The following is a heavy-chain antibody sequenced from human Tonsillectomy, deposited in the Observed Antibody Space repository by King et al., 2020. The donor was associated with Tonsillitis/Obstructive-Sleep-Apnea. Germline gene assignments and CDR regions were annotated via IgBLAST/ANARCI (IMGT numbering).Heavy chain of an antibody. Sequence: VQLVESGGGLVQPGGSLRLSCAASGFTFSSYEMNWVRQAPGKGLEWVSYISSTGSTIYYADSVKGRFTLSRDNAKNSLYLQMNSLRAEDTAVYYCAGKSIEVASCFDSWGPGTLVAVAS. V-gene: IGHV3-48*03. D-gene: IGHD5-24*01. CDR1: GFTFSSYE. CDR3: AGKSIEVASCFDS. J-gene: IGHJ4*02. CDR2: ISSTGSTI.